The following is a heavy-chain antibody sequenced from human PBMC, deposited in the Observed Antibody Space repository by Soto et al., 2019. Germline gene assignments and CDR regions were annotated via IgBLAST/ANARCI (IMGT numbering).Heavy chain of an antibody. V-gene: IGHV1-2*02. J-gene: IGHJ6*02. CDR2: INPNSGDT. CDR1: GYIFTGFY. Sequence: PRPPVKVSCKASGYIFTGFYMHWVRQAPGQGLEWMGWINPNSGDTSYAQKFQGRVTMTRDTSISTAYMELSRLRSDDTAVYYCARVPAAGKPLSYAMDVWGQGTTVTVSS. CDR3: ARVPAAGKPLSYAMDV. D-gene: IGHD6-13*01.